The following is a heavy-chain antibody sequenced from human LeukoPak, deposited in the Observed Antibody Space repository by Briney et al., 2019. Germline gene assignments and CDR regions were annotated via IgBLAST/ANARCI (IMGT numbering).Heavy chain of an antibody. CDR2: IYYSGST. D-gene: IGHD2-15*01. V-gene: IGHV4-59*01. J-gene: IGHJ6*03. CDR3: ARVPVDCSGGSCSGYYYYYMDV. Sequence: SETLSLTCTVSGGSISSYYWSWIRQPPGKGLEWIGYIYYSGSTNYNPSLKSRVTISVDTSKNQFSLKLSSVTAADTAVYYCARVPVDCSGGSCSGYYYYYMDVWGKGTTVTVSS. CDR1: GGSISSYY.